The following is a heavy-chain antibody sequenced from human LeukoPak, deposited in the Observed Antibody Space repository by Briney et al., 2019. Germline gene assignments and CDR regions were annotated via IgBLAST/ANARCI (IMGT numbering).Heavy chain of an antibody. CDR1: GFTFSSYA. J-gene: IGHJ4*02. CDR2: INRDESDT. CDR3: ARDEHHLVQGYYFDY. V-gene: IGHV3-74*03. Sequence: GGSLRLSCAASGFTFSSYAMHWVRQAPGQGPVWVSRINRDESDTVYADAVKGRFTISRDNAKNSLFLQMDSLRAEDTALYYCARDEHHLVQGYYFDYWGQGTLVTVSS. D-gene: IGHD6-13*01.